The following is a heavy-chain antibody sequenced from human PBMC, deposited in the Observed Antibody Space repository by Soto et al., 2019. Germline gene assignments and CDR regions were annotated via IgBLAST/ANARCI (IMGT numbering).Heavy chain of an antibody. CDR1: GYTFTSYY. V-gene: IGHV1-46*01. Sequence: QVQLVQSGAEVKKPGASVKVSCKASGYTFTSYYMHWVRQAPGQGLEWMGVINPSDNSTTYAQKFQGRGTMTRDTSTSTVYMELTSLRSEDTAVYYCARARGWFDPWGQGTLVTVSS. CDR3: ARARGWFDP. D-gene: IGHD3-10*01. CDR2: INPSDNST. J-gene: IGHJ5*02.